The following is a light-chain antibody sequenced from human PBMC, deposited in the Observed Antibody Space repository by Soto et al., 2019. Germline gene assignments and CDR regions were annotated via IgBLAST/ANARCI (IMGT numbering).Light chain of an antibody. J-gene: IGKJ4*01. Sequence: DIVMTQSPDSLAVSLGERATINCRSSQSVLYSSNNKNYLAWYQQKPGHPPKLLIYWASTRESGVPDRFSGSGSGTDFPLTISSLQAEDVAVYYCQQYYSNPLTFGGGTKVEIK. CDR2: WAS. CDR3: QQYYSNPLT. V-gene: IGKV4-1*01. CDR1: QSVLYSSNNKNY.